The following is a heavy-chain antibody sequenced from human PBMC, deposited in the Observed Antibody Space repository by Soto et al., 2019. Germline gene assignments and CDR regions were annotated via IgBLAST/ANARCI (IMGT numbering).Heavy chain of an antibody. V-gene: IGHV1-2*04. D-gene: IGHD6-19*01. Sequence: ASVKVSCKASGYIFTGYYMHWVRQAPGQGLEWMGWINPNSGDTNYTQKFQGWVTMTRDTSISTAYMELSRLRSDDTAVYYCATSRISIAVAGETEYYFDYWGQGTPVTSPQ. CDR1: GYIFTGYY. CDR2: INPNSGDT. CDR3: ATSRISIAVAGETEYYFDY. J-gene: IGHJ4*02.